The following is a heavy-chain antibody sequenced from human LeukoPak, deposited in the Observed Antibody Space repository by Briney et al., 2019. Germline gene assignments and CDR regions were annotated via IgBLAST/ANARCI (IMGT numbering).Heavy chain of an antibody. J-gene: IGHJ4*02. D-gene: IGHD2-2*02. Sequence: PSETLSLTCTVSGGSISSSGYYWGWIRQPPGKGLEWIGSIYYSGSTYYNPSLKSRVTISVDTSKNQFSLKLSSVTAADTAVYYCAREVRCSTTRCYSLFDYWGQGTLVTVSS. V-gene: IGHV4-39*02. CDR2: IYYSGST. CDR3: AREVRCSTTRCYSLFDY. CDR1: GGSISSSGYY.